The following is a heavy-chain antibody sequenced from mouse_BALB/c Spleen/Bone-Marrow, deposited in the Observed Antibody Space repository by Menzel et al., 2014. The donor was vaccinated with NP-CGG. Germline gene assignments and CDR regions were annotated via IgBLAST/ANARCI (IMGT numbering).Heavy chain of an antibody. CDR3: TNLYDYDEGY. CDR2: IYPGNSDT. CDR1: GYTFTSYW. V-gene: IGHV1-5*01. D-gene: IGHD2-4*01. J-gene: IGHJ2*01. Sequence: DVKLQESGTVLARPGASVKMSCKASGYTFTSYWMHWVKQRPGQGLEWIGAIYPGNSDTSYNQKFKGKAKLTAVTSTSTAYMELSSLTSEDSAVYYCTNLYDYDEGYWGQGTTLTVSS.